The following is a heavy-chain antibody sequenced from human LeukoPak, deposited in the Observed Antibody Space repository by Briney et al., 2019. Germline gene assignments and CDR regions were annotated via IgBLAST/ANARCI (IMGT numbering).Heavy chain of an antibody. J-gene: IGHJ4*02. Sequence: GGSLRLSCAASGLTFSSYTMTWVRQAPGKGLEWGSGISGSGDSTYYADSVKGRFTIPRDNSKNTLHPQMNSLRAEGTAVYYCAKGQTPYYCGEGALVSVSS. V-gene: IGHV3-23*01. CDR3: AKGQTPYY. CDR1: GLTFSSYT. CDR2: ISGSGDST.